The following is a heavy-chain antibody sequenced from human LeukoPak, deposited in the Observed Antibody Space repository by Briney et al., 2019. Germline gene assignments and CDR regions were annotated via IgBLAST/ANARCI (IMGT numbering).Heavy chain of an antibody. V-gene: IGHV3-53*01. CDR1: GFTFSDYY. CDR2: IYSGGST. Sequence: PGGSLRLSCAASGFTFSDYYMSWVRQAPGKGLEWVSIIYSGGSTYYADSVKGRFTISRDNSKNTLYLQMNSLRAEDTAVYYCARDRGGFDYWGQGTLVTVSS. CDR3: ARDRGGFDY. J-gene: IGHJ4*02.